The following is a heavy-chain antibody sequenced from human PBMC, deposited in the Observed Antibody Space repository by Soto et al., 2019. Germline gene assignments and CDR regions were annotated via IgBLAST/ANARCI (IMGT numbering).Heavy chain of an antibody. Sequence: QVELQESGPGLVKPSETLSLTCTVSGGSVSSGSYYWSWIRQPPGKGLEWIGNIYYTGSTNYSPSLKSRVTISADTSYNQFFLKLNSVIAADTAVYYCAREARVYCSGGSCYGFNHDYGMDVWGQGTTVTVSS. CDR1: GGSVSSGSYY. J-gene: IGHJ6*02. D-gene: IGHD2-15*01. V-gene: IGHV4-61*01. CDR3: AREARVYCSGGSCYGFNHDYGMDV. CDR2: IYYTGST.